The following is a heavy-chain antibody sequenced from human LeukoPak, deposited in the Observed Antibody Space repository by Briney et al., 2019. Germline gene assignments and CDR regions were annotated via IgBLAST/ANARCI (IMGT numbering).Heavy chain of an antibody. Sequence: PSETLSLTCTVSGGSINSGSYYWGWIRQPPGTGLEWIGSIYYSGNTYYNPSLKSRVTMSLDTSKNQFSLRLSSVTAADTAVYYCARGADEAKGRTSSSFDYWGQGTLVTVSS. CDR1: GGSINSGSYY. V-gene: IGHV4-39*07. D-gene: IGHD2-2*01. CDR3: ARGADEAKGRTSSSFDY. J-gene: IGHJ4*02. CDR2: IYYSGNT.